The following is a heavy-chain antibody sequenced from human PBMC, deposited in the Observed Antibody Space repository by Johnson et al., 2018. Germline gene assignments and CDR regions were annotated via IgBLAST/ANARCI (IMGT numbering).Heavy chain of an antibody. V-gene: IGHV4-34*01. CDR3: ARGPGGRGVIFQH. D-gene: IGHD3-10*01. Sequence: QVQLQQWGAGLLKPSETLSLTCAVYGGSFSGYYWSWIRQPPGKGLEWIGEINHSGSTNYNPSLKSRVTISVDTSKNQFSLKLSSVTAADTAVYYCARGPGGRGVIFQHWGQGTLVTVSS. CDR2: INHSGST. J-gene: IGHJ1*01. CDR1: GGSFSGYY.